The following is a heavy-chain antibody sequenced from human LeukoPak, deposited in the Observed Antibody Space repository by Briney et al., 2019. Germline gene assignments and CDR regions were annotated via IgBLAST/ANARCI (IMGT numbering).Heavy chain of an antibody. V-gene: IGHV3-23*01. J-gene: IGHJ4*02. CDR1: GFTFSSYA. CDR2: ISGSGGST. D-gene: IGHD4-17*01. Sequence: GGSLRLSCAASGFTFSSYAMSWVRQAPGKGLEWVSAISGSGGSTYYADSVKGRFTTSRDNSKNTLYLQMNSLRAEDTAVYYCAKDLHDYGDCFDYWGQGTLVTVSS. CDR3: AKDLHDYGDCFDY.